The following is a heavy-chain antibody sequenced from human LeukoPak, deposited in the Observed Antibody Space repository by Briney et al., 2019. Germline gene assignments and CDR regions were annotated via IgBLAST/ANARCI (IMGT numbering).Heavy chain of an antibody. D-gene: IGHD3-3*01. J-gene: IGHJ5*02. Sequence: GGSLRLSCAGSGFTIGSYWMSWVRQAPGKGLEWVANIKQDGSEKYYVDSVKGRFTISRDNAKNSLYLQMNSLRAEDTAVYYCARETQRDFWSGFNWFDPWGQGTLVTVSS. CDR2: IKQDGSEK. V-gene: IGHV3-7*01. CDR1: GFTIGSYW. CDR3: ARETQRDFWSGFNWFDP.